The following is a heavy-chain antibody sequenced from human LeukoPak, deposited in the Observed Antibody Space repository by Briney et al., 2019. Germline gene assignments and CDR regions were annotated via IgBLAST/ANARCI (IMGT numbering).Heavy chain of an antibody. CDR2: TSSSSSYI. D-gene: IGHD3-22*01. V-gene: IGHV3-21*01. J-gene: IGHJ4*02. CDR1: GFTFSSYS. CDR3: ARDSRWDSSGYYTDY. Sequence: GGSLRLSCAASGFTFSSYSMNWVRQAPGKGLEWVSSTSSSSSYIYYADSVKGRFTISRDNAKNSLYLQMNSLRAEDTAVYYCARDSRWDSSGYYTDYWGQGTLVTVSS.